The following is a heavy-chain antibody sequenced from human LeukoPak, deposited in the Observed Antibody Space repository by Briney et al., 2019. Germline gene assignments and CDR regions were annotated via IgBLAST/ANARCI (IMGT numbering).Heavy chain of an antibody. V-gene: IGHV4-61*05. CDR2: IYYSGST. CDR3: ARWNEGFDY. CDR1: GGSISSSSYY. J-gene: IGHJ4*02. D-gene: IGHD1-1*01. Sequence: SETLSLTCTVSGGSISSSSYYWGWIRQPPGKGLESIGYIYYSGSTSYNPSLKSRVTISVDTSKNQFSLKLRSVTAADTAVYYCARWNEGFDYWGQGTLVTVSS.